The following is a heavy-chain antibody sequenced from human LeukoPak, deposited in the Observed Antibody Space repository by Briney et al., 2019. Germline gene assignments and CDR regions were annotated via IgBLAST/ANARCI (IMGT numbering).Heavy chain of an antibody. CDR1: GFTFSDYY. CDR3: ARAGRVLADAMDV. D-gene: IGHD1-14*01. V-gene: IGHV3-11*01. J-gene: IGHJ6*02. Sequence: PGGSLRLSCAASGFTFSDYYMCWIRQAPAKGQDRIAFIVCIGTIIYSADSVKGRFSVSRDNSKNSVLLQLNSLRAKGTAVYYCARAGRVLADAMDVWGQGTTVTVSS. CDR2: IVCIGTII.